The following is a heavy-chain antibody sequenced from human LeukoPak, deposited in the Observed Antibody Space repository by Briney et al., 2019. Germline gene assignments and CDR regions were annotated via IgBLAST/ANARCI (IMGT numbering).Heavy chain of an antibody. Sequence: PSETLSLTCTVSGDSISRSRYYWAWIRQPPGKGLEWIGSIYYSGSNYYNQTLKSRVTISVCTSKNLCTLKLSSVTAADPAVYDCARHDSSGRGYWDQGTLVTVPS. D-gene: IGHD3-22*01. J-gene: IGHJ4*02. CDR2: IYYSGSN. CDR3: ARHDSSGRGY. V-gene: IGHV4-39*01. CDR1: GDSISRSRYY.